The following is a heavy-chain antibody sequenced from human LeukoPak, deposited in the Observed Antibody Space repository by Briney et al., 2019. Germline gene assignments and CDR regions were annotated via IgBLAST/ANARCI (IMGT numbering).Heavy chain of an antibody. V-gene: IGHV3-30*02. Sequence: GGSLRLSCAASGFTFSSYGMHWVRQAPGKGLEWVAFIRYDGSNKYYADSVKGRFTISRDNSKNTLYLQMNSLRAEDTAVYYCARGGLMTTVTIDRDYYYYYMDVWGKGTTVTISS. CDR3: ARGGLMTTVTIDRDYYYYYMDV. CDR2: IRYDGSNK. J-gene: IGHJ6*03. D-gene: IGHD4-17*01. CDR1: GFTFSSYG.